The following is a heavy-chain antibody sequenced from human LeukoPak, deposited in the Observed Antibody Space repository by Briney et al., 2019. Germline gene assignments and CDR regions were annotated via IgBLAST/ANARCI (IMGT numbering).Heavy chain of an antibody. V-gene: IGHV5-51*01. CDR1: GYSFTSYW. D-gene: IGHD3-22*01. J-gene: IGHJ4*02. CDR3: ARQGGLYYYDSSGSKYYFDY. Sequence: NAGESLKISCKGSGYSFTSYWIGWVRQMPGKGLEWMGIIYPGDSDTRYSPSFQGQVTISADKSISTAYLQWSSLKASDTAMYYCARQGGLYYYDSSGSKYYFDYWGQGTLVTVSS. CDR2: IYPGDSDT.